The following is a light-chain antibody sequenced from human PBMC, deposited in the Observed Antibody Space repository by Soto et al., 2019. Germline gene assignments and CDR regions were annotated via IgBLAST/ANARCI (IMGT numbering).Light chain of an antibody. Sequence: DIQMTQSPSSLSASVGDRVTISCRASQIISTYLNWYQQKPGTAPRLLISRASSVKSGVPPRFSGSGSGRYFTLTISSLRPEDIATDYCQQSYTSPPWTFGQGTKVEGK. J-gene: IGKJ1*01. CDR1: QIISTY. CDR3: QQSYTSPPWT. V-gene: IGKV1-39*01. CDR2: RAS.